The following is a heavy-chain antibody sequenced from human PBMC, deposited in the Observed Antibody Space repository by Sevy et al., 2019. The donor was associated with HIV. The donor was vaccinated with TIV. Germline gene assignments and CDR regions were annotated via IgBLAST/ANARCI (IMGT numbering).Heavy chain of an antibody. CDR3: VKDKFDGDSGYGLFDF. CDR1: GFTFDDYA. D-gene: IGHD5-12*01. CDR2: LSRQSGTI. Sequence: GGSLRLSCAASGFTFDDYAMHWVRQAPGKGLEWLSGLSRQSGTIGYADSVKGRFTISRDNARNYLYLQMNSLRAEDTTSYYCVKDKFDGDSGYGLFDFWGQGTLVTVSS. J-gene: IGHJ4*02. V-gene: IGHV3-9*01.